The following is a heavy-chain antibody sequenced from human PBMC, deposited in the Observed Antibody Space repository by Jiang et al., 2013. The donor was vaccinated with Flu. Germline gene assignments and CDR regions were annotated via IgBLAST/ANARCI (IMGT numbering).Heavy chain of an antibody. J-gene: IGHJ1*01. Sequence: VQSGSELKKPGASVKISCKTSGYSFTTYSINWVRQAPGQGLEWMGWINPNTGNPIYAQGFIGRFVFSLDTSVSTAYLQINNLEAEDTAVYYCARRSPTDYWGQGTLITVSS. CDR2: INPNTGNP. V-gene: IGHV7-4-1*02. D-gene: IGHD4-17*01. CDR3: ARRSPTDY. CDR1: GYSFTTYS.